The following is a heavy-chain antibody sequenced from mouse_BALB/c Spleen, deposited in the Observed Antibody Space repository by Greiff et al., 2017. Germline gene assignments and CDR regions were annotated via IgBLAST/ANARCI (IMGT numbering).Heavy chain of an antibody. Sequence: DVKLVESGGGLVKPGGSLKLSCAASGFTFSDYYMYWVRQTPEKRLEWVATISDGGSYTYYPDSVKGRFTISRDNAKNNLYLQMSSLKSEDTAMYYCARDRAYYRYDWYFDVWGAGTTVTVSS. V-gene: IGHV5-4*02. CDR2: ISDGGSYT. J-gene: IGHJ1*01. D-gene: IGHD2-14*01. CDR1: GFTFSDYY. CDR3: ARDRAYYRYDWYFDV.